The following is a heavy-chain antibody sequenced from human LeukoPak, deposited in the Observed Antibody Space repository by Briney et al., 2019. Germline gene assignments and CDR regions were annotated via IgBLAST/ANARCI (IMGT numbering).Heavy chain of an antibody. J-gene: IGHJ4*02. CDR1: GFTFSSYW. Sequence: PGGSLILSCAASGFTFSSYWMHWVRQAPGKGLEWVALISHDGGNKYYADSVKGRFTISRDNSKNTLYLQMNSLRTEDTAVYYCAKDRRYCSSSSCHQSDFDYWGQGTLVTVSS. CDR3: AKDRRYCSSSSCHQSDFDY. CDR2: ISHDGGNK. D-gene: IGHD2-2*01. V-gene: IGHV3-30*18.